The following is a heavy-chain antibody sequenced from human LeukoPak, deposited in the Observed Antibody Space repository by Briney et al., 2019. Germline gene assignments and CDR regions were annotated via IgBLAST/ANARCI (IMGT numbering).Heavy chain of an antibody. CDR1: GGTFSSYA. CDR2: IIPIFGTA. V-gene: IGHV1-69*05. CDR3: ASSDYGDYRFDY. Sequence: SVKVSCKASGGTFSSYAISWVRQAPGQGLEWMGRIIPIFGTATYAQKFQSRGAITTDESTSTAYMELSSLRSEDTAVYYCASSDYGDYRFDYWGQGTLVTVSS. J-gene: IGHJ4*02. D-gene: IGHD4-17*01.